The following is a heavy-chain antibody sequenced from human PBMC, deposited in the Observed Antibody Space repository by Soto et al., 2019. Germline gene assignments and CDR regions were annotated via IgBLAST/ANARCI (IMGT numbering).Heavy chain of an antibody. J-gene: IGHJ4*02. CDR1: GFTFSSYG. D-gene: IGHD2-15*01. CDR3: ARDGARYCSGGSCYALDC. V-gene: IGHV3-33*01. Sequence: GGSLRLSCAASGFTFSSYGMHWVRQAPGKGLEWVAVIWYDGSNKYYADSVKGRFTISRDNSKNTLYLQMNSLRAEDTAVYYCARDGARYCSGGSCYALDCWGQGTLVTVSS. CDR2: IWYDGSNK.